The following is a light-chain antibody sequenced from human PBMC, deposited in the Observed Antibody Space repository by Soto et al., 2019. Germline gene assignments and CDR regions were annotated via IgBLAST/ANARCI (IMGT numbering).Light chain of an antibody. J-gene: IGLJ1*01. CDR2: DVS. Sequence: QSALTQPASVSGSPGQSITISCTGTSSDVGGYNYDSWYQQHPGKAPKLMIYDVSNRPSGVSNRFSGSKSGNTASLTISGLQAEDEADYYCSSYTSSSTLLYVFGTGTKLTV. CDR3: SSYTSSSTLLYV. V-gene: IGLV2-14*01. CDR1: SSDVGGYNY.